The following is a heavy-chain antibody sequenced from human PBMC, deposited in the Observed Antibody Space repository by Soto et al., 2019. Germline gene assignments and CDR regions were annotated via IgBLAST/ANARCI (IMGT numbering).Heavy chain of an antibody. Sequence: SLRLSCAASGFTFSSYAMSWVRQAPGKGLEWVSAISGSGGSTYYADSVKGRFTISRDNSKNTLYLQMNSLRAEDTAVYYCAKDEAIAAATWSFVGWFDPWGQGTLVTVSS. CDR2: ISGSGGST. V-gene: IGHV3-23*01. J-gene: IGHJ5*02. D-gene: IGHD6-13*01. CDR1: GFTFSSYA. CDR3: AKDEAIAAATWSFVGWFDP.